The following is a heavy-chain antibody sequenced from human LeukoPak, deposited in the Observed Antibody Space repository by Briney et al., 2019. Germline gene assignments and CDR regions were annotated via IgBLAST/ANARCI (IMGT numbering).Heavy chain of an antibody. J-gene: IGHJ6*03. CDR1: GGSFSGYY. CDR2: INHSGST. Sequence: SETLSLTCAVYGGSFSGYYWSWIRQPPGKGLEWIGEINHSGSTNYNPSLKSRVTISVDTSKNQFSLKLGSVTAADTAVYYCARGRAKSSSSFRYYYYMDVWGKGPRSPSP. V-gene: IGHV4-34*01. D-gene: IGHD6-13*01. CDR3: ARGRAKSSSSFRYYYYMDV.